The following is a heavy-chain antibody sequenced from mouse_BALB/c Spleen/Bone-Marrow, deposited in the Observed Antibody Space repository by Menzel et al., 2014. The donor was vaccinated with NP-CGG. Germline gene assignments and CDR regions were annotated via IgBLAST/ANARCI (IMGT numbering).Heavy chain of an antibody. CDR2: IWSSGST. D-gene: IGHD2-1*01. CDR1: GFSLTTYD. CDR3: ARRNGNFRYYAMDY. V-gene: IGHV2-2*01. Sequence: VQLQQSGPGLVQPSQSLSITCTVSGFSLTTYDVVWVRQSPGKGLEWLGVIWSSGSTDYNAAFISRLSINKDNSKSQVFFKMDNLQAYDTAIYYCARRNGNFRYYAMDYWGQGTSVTVSS. J-gene: IGHJ4*01.